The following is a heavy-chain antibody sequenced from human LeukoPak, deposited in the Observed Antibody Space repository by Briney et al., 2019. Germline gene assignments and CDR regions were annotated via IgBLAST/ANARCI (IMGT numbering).Heavy chain of an antibody. D-gene: IGHD2-8*01. J-gene: IGHJ4*02. Sequence: SETLSLTCAVYGGSFSGYYRSWIRQPPGKGLEWIGEINHSGGTNYNPSLKSRVTISVDTSKNQFSLKLSSVTAADTAVYYCAGPGRLGYCTNGVCSYFDYWGQGTLVTVSS. CDR1: GGSFSGYY. CDR2: INHSGGT. CDR3: AGPGRLGYCTNGVCSYFDY. V-gene: IGHV4-34*01.